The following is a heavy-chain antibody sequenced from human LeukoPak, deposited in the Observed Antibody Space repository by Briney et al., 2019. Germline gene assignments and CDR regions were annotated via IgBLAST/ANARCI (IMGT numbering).Heavy chain of an antibody. CDR3: AFYGSGVY. CDR2: INNDGSMT. D-gene: IGHD3-10*01. CDR1: GFTFSSYW. Sequence: GGSLRLSCAASGFTFSSYWMHWVRQAPGKGPVWVSRINNDGSMTNYADSVQGRFTISRDNAKDTLYLQMNSLRADDTAVYYCAFYGSGVYWGQGALVTVSS. V-gene: IGHV3-74*01. J-gene: IGHJ4*02.